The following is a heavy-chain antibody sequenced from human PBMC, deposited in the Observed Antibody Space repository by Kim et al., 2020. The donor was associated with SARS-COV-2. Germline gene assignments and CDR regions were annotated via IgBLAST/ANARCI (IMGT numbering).Heavy chain of an antibody. CDR2: INHSGST. D-gene: IGHD3-16*01. J-gene: IGHJ6*02. Sequence: SETLSLTCAVYGGSFSGYYWSWIRQPPGKGLEWIGEINHSGSTNYNPSLKSRVTISVDTSKNQFSLKLSSVTAADTAVYYCARRWGEYYYYYYGMDVWGQGTTVTVSS. V-gene: IGHV4-34*01. CDR3: ARRWGEYYYYYYGMDV. CDR1: GGSFSGYY.